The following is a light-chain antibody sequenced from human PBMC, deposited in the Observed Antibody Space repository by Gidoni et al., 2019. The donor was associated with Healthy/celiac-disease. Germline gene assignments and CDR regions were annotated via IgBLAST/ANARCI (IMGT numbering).Light chain of an antibody. CDR1: QSISSY. CDR2: AAS. CDR3: QQSYSTPET. Sequence: IQVTHSPSSLSASVGDRVTITCRASQSISSYLNWYQQKPGKAPKLLIYAASSLQSGVTSRFSGSGSGTDFTITISSLKTEDCENYYCQQSYSTPETFGQGTKVEIK. V-gene: IGKV1-39*01. J-gene: IGKJ1*01.